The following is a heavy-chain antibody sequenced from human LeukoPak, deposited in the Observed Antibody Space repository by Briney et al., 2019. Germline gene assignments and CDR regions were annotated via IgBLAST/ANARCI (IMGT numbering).Heavy chain of an antibody. CDR2: IYYSGST. D-gene: IGHD3-22*01. CDR3: ARDFSYDSSGAFDI. Sequence: SETLSLTCTVSGGPISSSSYYWGWIRQPPGKGLAWIGRIYYSGSTYYNPSLKSRVAISVETSKNQFSLKLSSVTAVDTAVYYCARDFSYDSSGAFDIWGQGTMVTVSS. J-gene: IGHJ3*02. CDR1: GGPISSSSYY. V-gene: IGHV4-39*02.